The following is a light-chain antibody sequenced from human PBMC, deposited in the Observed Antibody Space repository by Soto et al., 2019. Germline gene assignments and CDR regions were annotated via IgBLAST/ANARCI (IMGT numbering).Light chain of an antibody. J-gene: IGKJ2*01. CDR3: QHYGSSAYT. CDR2: GAS. V-gene: IGKV3-20*01. Sequence: EFVLTQSPGTLSLSPGERATLSCRASQSVRSNYLAWYQQKPGQSPRLLIYGASNRATGIPDRFSGSGSGTDFTFTISRLEPEDFAVFYCQHYGSSAYTFGQGTTLEIK. CDR1: QSVRSNY.